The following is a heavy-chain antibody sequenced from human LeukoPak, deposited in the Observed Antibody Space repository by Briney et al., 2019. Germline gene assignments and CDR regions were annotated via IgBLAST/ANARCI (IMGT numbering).Heavy chain of an antibody. CDR2: IYYSGST. Sequence: SETLSLTCTVSGGSISSSSYYRGWIRQPPGKGLEWIGSIYYSGSTYYNPSLKSRVTISVDTSKNQFSLKLSSVTAADTAVYYCARDGSGYSYGYVDYWGQGTLVTVSS. J-gene: IGHJ4*02. CDR1: GGSISSSSYY. D-gene: IGHD5-18*01. V-gene: IGHV4-39*07. CDR3: ARDGSGYSYGYVDY.